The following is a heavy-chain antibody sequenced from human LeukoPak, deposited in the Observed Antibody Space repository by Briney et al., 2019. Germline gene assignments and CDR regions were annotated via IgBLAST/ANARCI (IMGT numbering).Heavy chain of an antibody. V-gene: IGHV1-2*02. J-gene: IGHJ5*02. Sequence: ASVKVSCKASGDTFTDYYMHWVRQAPGRGLEWMGWIRPNSGDTNYAQKFQGRVTMTRDTSISTAYMELSWLRSDDTAVYYCAKDARSGSYSTVGFFDPWGQGTLVTVSS. CDR1: GDTFTDYY. CDR3: AKDARSGSYSTVGFFDP. CDR2: IRPNSGDT. D-gene: IGHD3-10*01.